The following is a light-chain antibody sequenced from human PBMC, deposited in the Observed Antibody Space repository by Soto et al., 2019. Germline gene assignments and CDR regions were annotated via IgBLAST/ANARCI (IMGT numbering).Light chain of an antibody. CDR2: GAS. J-gene: IGKJ1*01. V-gene: IGKV3-20*01. CDR1: QSVSSSY. CDR3: QQYGSSPRT. Sequence: EIVLTQSPGTLSLSPGERATLSFRASQSVSSSYLAWYQQKPGQAPRLLFYGASSRATGIPDRFSGSGSGTDFTLTISRLEPEDFAVYYCQQYGSSPRTFGQGTKVE.